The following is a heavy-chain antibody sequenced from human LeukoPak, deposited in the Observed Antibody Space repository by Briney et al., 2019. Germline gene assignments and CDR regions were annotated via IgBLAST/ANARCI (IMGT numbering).Heavy chain of an antibody. Sequence: GGSLRLSCAASGFTFSNHWMNWVRQTPGKGLEYVALVNPHENDIYYLDSVKGRFTISRDNAKNSLYLQMNSLRADDTAVYYCARGDGRGGGFNPWGQGTLVTVSS. V-gene: IGHV3-7*01. CDR2: VNPHENDI. CDR1: GFTFSNHW. J-gene: IGHJ5*02. CDR3: ARGDGRGGGFNP. D-gene: IGHD5-24*01.